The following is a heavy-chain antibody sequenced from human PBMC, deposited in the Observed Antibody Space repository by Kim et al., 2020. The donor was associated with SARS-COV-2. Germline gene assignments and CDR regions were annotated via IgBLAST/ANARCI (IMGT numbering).Heavy chain of an antibody. CDR1: GGSISSSNW. CDR3: AGDLGVAARDNWFDS. D-gene: IGHD6-13*01. Sequence: SETLSLTCAVSGGSISSSNWWRWVRQPPGRGLEWIGEIYHSGSTNYNPSLKSRVTISVDKSKNQFSLKLSSVTAADTAVYYCAGDLGVAARDNWFDSWGQGTLVTVSS. J-gene: IGHJ5*01. V-gene: IGHV4-4*02. CDR2: IYHSGST.